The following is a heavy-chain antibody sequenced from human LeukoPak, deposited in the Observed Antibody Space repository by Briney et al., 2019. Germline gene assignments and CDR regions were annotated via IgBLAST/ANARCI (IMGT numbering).Heavy chain of an antibody. D-gene: IGHD6-13*01. J-gene: IGHJ4*02. CDR3: VKVTAAGFVDH. CDR1: GFTFDDYA. V-gene: IGHV3-9*01. CDR2: IGWNSGGI. Sequence: PGRFLRLSCAASGFTFDDYAMHWVRQAPGKGLEWVSGIGWNSGGIVYADSVKGRFTISRDNAKKSLYLQMNSLGAEDTALYYCVKVTAAGFVDHWGQGTLVTVSS.